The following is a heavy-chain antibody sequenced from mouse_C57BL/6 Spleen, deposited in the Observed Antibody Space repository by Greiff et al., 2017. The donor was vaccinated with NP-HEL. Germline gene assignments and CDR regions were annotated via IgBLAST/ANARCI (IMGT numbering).Heavy chain of an antibody. Sequence: EVQLQQSGPELVKPGASVKISCKASGYTFTDYSMNWVKQSHGKSLEWIGDINPNNGGTSYNQKFKGKATLTVDKSSSTAYMELRSLTSEDSAVYYCARGTAYFDYWGQGTTLTVSS. CDR3: ARGTAYFDY. CDR1: GYTFTDYS. J-gene: IGHJ2*01. V-gene: IGHV1-26*01. CDR2: INPNNGGT. D-gene: IGHD3-3*01.